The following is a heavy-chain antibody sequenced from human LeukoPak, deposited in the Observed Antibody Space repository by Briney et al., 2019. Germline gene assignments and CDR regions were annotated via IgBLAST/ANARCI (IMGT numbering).Heavy chain of an antibody. V-gene: IGHV3-21*01. CDR2: ISSSSSYI. CDR3: ASAVTTRKPFDY. J-gene: IGHJ4*02. D-gene: IGHD4-11*01. CDR1: GFTFSSHS. Sequence: GGSLRLSCAASGFTFSSHSMNWIRQAPGKGLEWVSSISSSSSYIYYADSVKGRFTISRDNAKNSLYLQMNSLRAEDTAVYYCASAVTTRKPFDYWGQGTLVTVSS.